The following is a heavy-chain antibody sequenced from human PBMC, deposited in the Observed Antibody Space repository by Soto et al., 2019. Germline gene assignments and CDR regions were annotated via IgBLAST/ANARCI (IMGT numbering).Heavy chain of an antibody. CDR1: GYTFTGYY. CDR3: AGGGLYYYDSSGYYYWDY. Sequence: ASVKVSCKASGYTFTGYYMHWVRQAPGQGLEWMGWINPNSGGTNYAQKFQGWVTMTRDTSISTADMELSRLRSDDTAVYYWAGGGLYYYDSSGYYYWDYWGQGTLVTVSS. V-gene: IGHV1-2*04. D-gene: IGHD3-22*01. CDR2: INPNSGGT. J-gene: IGHJ4*02.